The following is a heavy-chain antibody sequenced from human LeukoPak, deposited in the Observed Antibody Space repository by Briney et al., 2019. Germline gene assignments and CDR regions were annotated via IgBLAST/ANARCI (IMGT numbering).Heavy chain of an antibody. CDR3: ARLPNYYFDY. Sequence: GGSLRLSCAASGFTFSDYYMSWIRQAPGKGLEWVSYISGNGNIIYYANSVKGRSTISRDNAKNTLFLQMNSLRAEDTALYYCARLPNYYFDYWDQGTLVTVSS. CDR2: ISGNGNII. D-gene: IGHD5-24*01. J-gene: IGHJ4*02. CDR1: GFTFSDYY. V-gene: IGHV3-11*01.